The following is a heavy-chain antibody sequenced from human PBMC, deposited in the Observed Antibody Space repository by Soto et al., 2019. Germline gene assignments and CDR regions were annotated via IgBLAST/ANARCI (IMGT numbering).Heavy chain of an antibody. CDR3: ARDKIIWRSRTYDYYCMDV. Sequence: SETLSLTCTVSGGSISSGGYYWSWIRQHPGKGLEWIGYIYYSGSTYYNPSLKSRVTISVDTSKNQFSLKLSSVTAADTAVYYCARDKIIWRSRTYDYYCMDVWGQGTSVTVSS. V-gene: IGHV4-31*03. J-gene: IGHJ6*02. CDR1: GGSISSGGYY. CDR2: IYYSGST. D-gene: IGHD6-13*01.